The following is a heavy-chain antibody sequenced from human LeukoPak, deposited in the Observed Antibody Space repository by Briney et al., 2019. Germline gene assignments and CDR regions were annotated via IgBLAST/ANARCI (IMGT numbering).Heavy chain of an antibody. D-gene: IGHD5-18*01. V-gene: IGHV1-18*01. J-gene: IGHJ4*02. CDR3: ARGYSYGYGPLDY. Sequence: GASVKVSCKASGYPFTDQFINWVRQAPGQGLEWMGWISTDNGNTDYAPNLQGRVTMTTDTSTSTAYMELRSLRSDDTAVYYCARGYSYGYGPLDYWGQGTLVTVSA. CDR2: ISTDNGNT. CDR1: GYPFTDQF.